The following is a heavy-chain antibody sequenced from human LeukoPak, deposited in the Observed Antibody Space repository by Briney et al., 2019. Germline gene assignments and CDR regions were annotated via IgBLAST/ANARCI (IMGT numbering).Heavy chain of an antibody. D-gene: IGHD6-13*01. J-gene: IGHJ4*02. CDR1: GGSISSSTYY. V-gene: IGHV4-39*07. Sequence: SETLSLTCSVSGGSISSSTYYWGWIRQPPGKGLEWIGTLYYTGSTYYNPSLKSRVTISVDTSKNQFSLKLSSVTAADTAVYYCARTKYSSSWYLYWGQGTLVTVSS. CDR2: LYYTGST. CDR3: ARTKYSSSWYLY.